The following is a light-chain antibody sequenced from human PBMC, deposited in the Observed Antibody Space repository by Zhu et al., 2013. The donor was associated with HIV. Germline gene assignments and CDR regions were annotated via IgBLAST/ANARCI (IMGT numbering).Light chain of an antibody. CDR2: GAS. V-gene: IGKV3-20*01. Sequence: DIVLTQSPATLSLSPGERATLSCRASQSISNYLAWYQQKPGLAPRLLIYGASTRATGIPDRYSGSGSGTDFTLTISRLEPEDFVVYFCQHYDGSTGSFGQGTKVEIK. CDR1: QSISNY. J-gene: IGKJ2*03. CDR3: QHYDGSTGS.